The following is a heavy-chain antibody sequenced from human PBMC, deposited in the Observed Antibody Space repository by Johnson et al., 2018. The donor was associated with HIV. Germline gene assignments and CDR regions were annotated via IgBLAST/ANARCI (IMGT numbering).Heavy chain of an antibody. CDR3: ARMTTTVSHHDAFDI. V-gene: IGHV3-66*01. D-gene: IGHD4-17*01. J-gene: IGHJ3*02. Sequence: VQLVESGGGLVQPGGSLRLSCTASGFTVSSNYMSWVRQAPGTGLKWVAVISSGDSTYYADSVKGRFTISRDNSKNTLYLQMNSLRAEDTAVYYCARMTTTVSHHDAFDIWGQGTMVTVSS. CDR2: ISSGDST. CDR1: GFTVSSNY.